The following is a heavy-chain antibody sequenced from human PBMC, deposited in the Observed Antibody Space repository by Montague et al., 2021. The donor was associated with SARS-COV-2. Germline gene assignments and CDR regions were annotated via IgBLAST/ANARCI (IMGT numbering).Heavy chain of an antibody. CDR3: ARHITGTGNAFDI. Sequence: SETLSLTCTVSGGSVSSSSYYWGWIRQPPGKGPEWIGSIYHTRSTYYNPSLKSRVTISVDTSKNQFSLKLSSVTAADTAVYYCARHITGTGNAFDIWGQGTMVTVSS. CDR2: IYHTRST. V-gene: IGHV4-39*01. D-gene: IGHD3-10*01. J-gene: IGHJ3*02. CDR1: GGSVSSSSYY.